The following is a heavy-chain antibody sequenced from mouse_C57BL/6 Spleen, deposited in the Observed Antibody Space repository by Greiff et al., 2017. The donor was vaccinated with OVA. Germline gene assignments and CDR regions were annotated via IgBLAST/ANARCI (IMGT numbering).Heavy chain of an antibody. Sequence: DVQLQESGPELVKPGASVKISCKASGYSFTGYYMNWVKQSPEKSLEWIGEINPSTGGTTYNQKFKAKATLTVDKSSSTAYMQLKSLTSEDSAVYYCARREKKTGGFAYWGQGTLVTVSA. J-gene: IGHJ3*01. D-gene: IGHD4-1*01. CDR1: GYSFTGYY. V-gene: IGHV1-42*01. CDR2: INPSTGGT. CDR3: ARREKKTGGFAY.